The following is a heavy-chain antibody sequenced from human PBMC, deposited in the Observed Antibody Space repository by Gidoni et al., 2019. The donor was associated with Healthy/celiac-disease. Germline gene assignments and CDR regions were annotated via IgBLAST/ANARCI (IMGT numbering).Heavy chain of an antibody. Sequence: QVQLVQSGAEVKKPGASVKVSCKASGYTFTSYYMHWVRQAPGQGLEWMAIINPSGGSTSYAQKFQCVVTMTRDTSTGTVYMELSSLKSEDTAVYYCARGFYGFWCGYYSNPPLYYYYYMDVWGKGTTVTVSS. V-gene: IGHV1-46*01. D-gene: IGHD3-3*01. J-gene: IGHJ6*03. CDR2: INPSGGST. CDR1: GYTFTSYY. CDR3: ARGFYGFWCGYYSNPPLYYYYYMDV.